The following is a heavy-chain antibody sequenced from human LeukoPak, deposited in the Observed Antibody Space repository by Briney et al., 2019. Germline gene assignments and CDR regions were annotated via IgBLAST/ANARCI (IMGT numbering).Heavy chain of an antibody. CDR2: ITPSGGST. CDR1: GYTFTSYY. J-gene: IGHJ4*02. D-gene: IGHD2-15*01. Sequence: ASVKVSCKASGYTFTSYYMHSVRQAPGQGLEWMGIITPSGGSTSYAQKFQGRVTMTRDTSTSTVYMELSSLRSEDTAVYYCAGEDCSGGSCYGYWGQGTLVTVSS. CDR3: AGEDCSGGSCYGY. V-gene: IGHV1-46*01.